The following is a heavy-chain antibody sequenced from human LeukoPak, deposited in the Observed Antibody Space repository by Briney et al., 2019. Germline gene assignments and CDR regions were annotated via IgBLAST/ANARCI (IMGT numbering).Heavy chain of an antibody. CDR2: ISYDGSNK. J-gene: IGHJ6*02. V-gene: IGHV3-30-3*01. D-gene: IGHD6-19*01. Sequence: PGGSLRLSCAASGFTFSSYAMHWVRQAPGKGLEWVAVISYDGSNKYYADSAKGRFTISRDNSKNTLYLQMNSLRSEDTAVYYCARDRGVGSSGWTDYYYYGMDVWGQGTTVTVSS. CDR1: GFTFSSYA. CDR3: ARDRGVGSSGWTDYYYYGMDV.